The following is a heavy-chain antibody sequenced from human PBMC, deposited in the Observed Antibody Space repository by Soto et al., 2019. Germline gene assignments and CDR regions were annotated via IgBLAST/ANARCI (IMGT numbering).Heavy chain of an antibody. CDR3: ARADGSWKYFYY. CDR2: INTYNGNT. D-gene: IGHD6-13*01. J-gene: IGHJ4*02. V-gene: IGHV1-18*04. Sequence: QIQLEQSGVEVQKPGASVKVSCEASGYTFTSYNIHWVRQAPGQGLVWMGWINTYNGNTNYAQNFQGRLTMTTDTSTNTAYMELRSLSADDTAVYYCARADGSWKYFYYCGQGTLVTVSS. CDR1: GYTFTSYN.